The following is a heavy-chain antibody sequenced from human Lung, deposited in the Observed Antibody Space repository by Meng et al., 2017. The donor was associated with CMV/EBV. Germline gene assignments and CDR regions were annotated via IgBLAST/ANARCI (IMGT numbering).Heavy chain of an antibody. CDR1: GYKFTDYG. CDR3: ARSKIAARSHYYFGMDV. Sequence: SVKVSXKASGYKFTDYGITWVRQAPGQGLEWMGWIYTYNGNTNFAQNVQGRGSMTRDTSTSTAYMELRSLRSDDTAVYYCARSKIAARSHYYFGMDVWGQRXTVTISS. D-gene: IGHD6-6*01. J-gene: IGHJ6*01. CDR2: IYTYNGNT. V-gene: IGHV1-18*01.